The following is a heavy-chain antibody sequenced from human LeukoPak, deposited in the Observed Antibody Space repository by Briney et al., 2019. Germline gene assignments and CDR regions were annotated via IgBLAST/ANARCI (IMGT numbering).Heavy chain of an antibody. CDR3: ARDSFGELRFDY. CDR1: GFTFSSYA. CDR2: ISGSGGST. D-gene: IGHD3-10*01. J-gene: IGHJ4*02. Sequence: GGSLRLSCAASGFTFSSYAMSWVRQAPGKGLEWVSAISGSGGSTYYADSVKGRFTISRDNSKNTLYLQMNSLRAEDTAVYYCARDSFGELRFDYWGQGTLVTVSS. V-gene: IGHV3-23*01.